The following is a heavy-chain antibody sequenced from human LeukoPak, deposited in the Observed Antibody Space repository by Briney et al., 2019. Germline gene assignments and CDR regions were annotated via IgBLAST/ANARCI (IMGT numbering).Heavy chain of an antibody. D-gene: IGHD6-6*01. CDR1: GFTFRSHW. CDR2: INGDGSIT. J-gene: IGHJ4*02. Sequence: PGGSLRLSCAASGFTFRSHWMHWVRQAPGKGLVWVSGINGDGSITTYADSVKGRFTISRDNAKNSLYLQMNSLRAEDTAVYYCARGLSGSSSPHCPFDSWGQGALVTVSS. V-gene: IGHV3-74*03. CDR3: ARGLSGSSSPHCPFDS.